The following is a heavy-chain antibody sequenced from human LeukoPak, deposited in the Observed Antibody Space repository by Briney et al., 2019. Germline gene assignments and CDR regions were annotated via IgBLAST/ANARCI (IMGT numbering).Heavy chain of an antibody. CDR3: AREPLVSGSYYDY. CDR2: IYYSGST. Sequence: PSETLSLTCTVSGGSISSGGYYWSWIRQHPGKGLEWIGYIYYSGSTYYNPSLKSRVTISVDTSKNQFSLKLSSVTAADTAVYYCAREPLVSGSYYDYWGQGTLVTVSS. J-gene: IGHJ4*02. D-gene: IGHD3-10*01. CDR1: GGSISSGGYY. V-gene: IGHV4-31*03.